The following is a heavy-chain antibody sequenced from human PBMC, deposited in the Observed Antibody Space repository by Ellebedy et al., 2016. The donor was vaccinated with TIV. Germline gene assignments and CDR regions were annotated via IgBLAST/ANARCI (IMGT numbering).Heavy chain of an antibody. V-gene: IGHV5-51*01. CDR3: ARHAVKDIVVVPAAPYYFDY. CDR1: GYSFTSYW. J-gene: IGHJ4*02. CDR2: IYPGDSDT. Sequence: GESLKISXKGSGYSFTSYWIGWVRQMPGKGLEWMGIIYPGDSDTRYSPSFQGQVTISADKSISTAYLQWSSLKASDTAMYYCARHAVKDIVVVPAAPYYFDYWGQGTLVTVSS. D-gene: IGHD2-2*01.